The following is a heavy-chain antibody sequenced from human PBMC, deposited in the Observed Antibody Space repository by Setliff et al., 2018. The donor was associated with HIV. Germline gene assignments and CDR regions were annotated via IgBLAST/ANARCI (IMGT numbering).Heavy chain of an antibody. CDR1: GGSFSSSTYS. V-gene: IGHV4-39*01. CDR2: IHSSGTT. D-gene: IGHD3-3*01. J-gene: IGHJ3*01. Sequence: SETLSLTCTVSGGSFSSSTYSWGWIRQPPGLGLEWIGSIHSSGTTDYNPSLKSRVAMSVDTSRSQFSLKLTSVTAADTAVYYCARHKTNYDFYAFDVWGRGTMVTVSS. CDR3: ARHKTNYDFYAFDV.